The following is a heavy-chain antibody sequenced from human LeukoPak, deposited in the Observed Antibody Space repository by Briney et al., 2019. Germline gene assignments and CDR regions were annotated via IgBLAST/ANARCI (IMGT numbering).Heavy chain of an antibody. CDR3: AREKGYSSGDLDY. J-gene: IGHJ4*02. CDR2: ISYDGSNK. Sequence: PGGSLRLSCAASGFTFSSYAMHWVRQAPGKGLEWVAVISYDGSNKYYADSVKGRFTISRDNSKNTLYLQMNSLRAEDTAVYYCAREKGYSSGDLDYWGQGTLVTVSS. CDR1: GFTFSSYA. D-gene: IGHD6-19*01. V-gene: IGHV3-30*04.